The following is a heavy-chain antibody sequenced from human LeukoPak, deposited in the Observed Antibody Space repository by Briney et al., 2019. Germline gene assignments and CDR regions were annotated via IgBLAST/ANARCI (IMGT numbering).Heavy chain of an antibody. J-gene: IGHJ4*02. CDR3: TTEGVLTGDGEMDY. D-gene: IGHD7-27*01. V-gene: IGHV3-15*01. Sequence: GGSLSLSCAASGFTFSNAWMSWVRQAPGKGLEWVGRIKSKTDGGTTDYAAPVKGRFTISRDDSKNTLYLQMNSLKTEDTAVYYCTTEGVLTGDGEMDYWGQGTLVTVSS. CDR1: GFTFSNAW. CDR2: IKSKTDGGTT.